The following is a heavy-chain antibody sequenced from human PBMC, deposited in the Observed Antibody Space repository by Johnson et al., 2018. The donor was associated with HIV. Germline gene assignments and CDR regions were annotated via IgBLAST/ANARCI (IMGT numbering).Heavy chain of an antibody. D-gene: IGHD3-22*01. CDR1: GFTFDDYG. CDR3: AKGARHYYDSSGRAEGAFDI. J-gene: IGHJ3*02. Sequence: VQLVESGGGVVRPGGSLRLSCAASGFTFDDYGMSWVRQAPGKGLEWVSGINWNGGSTGYADSVKGRFTFSRDNAKNSLYLQMNSRRAEDTAVYYCAKGARHYYDSSGRAEGAFDIWGQGTMVTVSS. V-gene: IGHV3-20*04. CDR2: INWNGGST.